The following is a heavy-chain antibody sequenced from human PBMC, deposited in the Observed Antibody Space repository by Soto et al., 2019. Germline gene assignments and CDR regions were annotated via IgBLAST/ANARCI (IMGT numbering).Heavy chain of an antibody. CDR1: GGSISSSSYY. CDR2: IYYSGST. D-gene: IGHD5-18*01. Sequence: PSETLSLTCTVSGGSISSSSYYWGWIRQPPGKGLEWIGSIYYSGSTYYNPSLKSRVTISVDTSKNQFSLKLSSVTAADTAVYYCARQRGYSYGYDGMFDYWGQGTLVTVSS. CDR3: ARQRGYSYGYDGMFDY. J-gene: IGHJ4*02. V-gene: IGHV4-39*01.